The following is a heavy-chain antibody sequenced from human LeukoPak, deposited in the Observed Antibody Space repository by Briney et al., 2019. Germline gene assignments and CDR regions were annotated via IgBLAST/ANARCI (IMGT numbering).Heavy chain of an antibody. V-gene: IGHV1-2*06. J-gene: IGHJ4*02. D-gene: IGHD1-26*01. Sequence: ASVKVSCKTSGYTFTDSYIHWVRQAPGQGLEWMGRINPNSGDPNYPQKFQGRVTMTRDTSTSTVYMELSSLRYEDTAVYYCARDLKEKWELLGDHFDYWGQGTLVTVSS. CDR3: ARDLKEKWELLGDHFDY. CDR1: GYTFTDSY. CDR2: INPNSGDP.